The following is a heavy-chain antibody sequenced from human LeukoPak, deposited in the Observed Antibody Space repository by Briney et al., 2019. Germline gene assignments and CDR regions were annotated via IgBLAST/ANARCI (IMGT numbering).Heavy chain of an antibody. CDR1: GFTFTNYW. D-gene: IGHD3/OR15-3a*01. Sequence: QTGGSLRLSCAVSGFTFTNYWMSWVRQAPGKGLEWVANINQDGSTRYYVESVKGRFTISRDNAKNSLYLHMNSLRAEDTAVYYCARDGDFWTLNYFGDNWGQGTLVTVSS. V-gene: IGHV3-7*01. CDR2: INQDGSTR. J-gene: IGHJ4*02. CDR3: ARDGDFWTLNYFGDN.